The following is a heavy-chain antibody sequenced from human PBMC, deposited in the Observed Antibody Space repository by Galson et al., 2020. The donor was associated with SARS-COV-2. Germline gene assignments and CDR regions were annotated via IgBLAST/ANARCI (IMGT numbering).Heavy chain of an antibody. Sequence: ESLKISCKRSGYSLTRHWSGWVRPTPGKSRAWMGSIYHGDSDTRYSPSYQGQDTNQADKPISTAYLQWSSLKASDSAMYYCATLLHDYDSLTGYFDYGGQGTLVTVPS. D-gene: IGHD3-9*01. CDR1: GYSLTRHW. J-gene: IGHJ4*02. CDR3: ATLLHDYDSLTGYFDY. V-gene: IGHV5-51*04. CDR2: IYHGDSDT.